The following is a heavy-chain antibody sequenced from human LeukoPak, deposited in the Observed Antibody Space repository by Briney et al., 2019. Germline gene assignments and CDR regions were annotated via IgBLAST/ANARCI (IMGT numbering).Heavy chain of an antibody. Sequence: SETLSLTCTVSGGSISGAYYWTWIRQHPGKGLEWIGYIYYSGTTYYNPSLKSRVIISVDTSKNQFSLKLNSVTAADTAVYYCARAGCGGHSCYDRRGWFDPWGQGTLVTVSS. CDR1: GGSISGAYY. D-gene: IGHD2-15*01. CDR3: ARAGCGGHSCYDRRGWFDP. J-gene: IGHJ5*02. CDR2: IYYSGTT. V-gene: IGHV4-31*03.